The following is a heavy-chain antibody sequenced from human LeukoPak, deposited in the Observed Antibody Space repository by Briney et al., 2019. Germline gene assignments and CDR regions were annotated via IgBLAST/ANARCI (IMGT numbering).Heavy chain of an antibody. Sequence: GGSLRLSCAASGFTFSSYAMSWVRQAPGKGLEWVSAISGSGGSTYYADSVKGRFTISRDNSENTLYLQMNSLRAEDTAVYYCAKGGGFFYYDSSGYAYWGQGTLVTVSS. D-gene: IGHD3-22*01. V-gene: IGHV3-23*01. J-gene: IGHJ4*02. CDR2: ISGSGGST. CDR3: AKGGGFFYYDSSGYAY. CDR1: GFTFSSYA.